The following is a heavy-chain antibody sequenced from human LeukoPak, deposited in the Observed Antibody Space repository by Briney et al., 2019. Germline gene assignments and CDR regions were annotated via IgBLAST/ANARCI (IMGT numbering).Heavy chain of an antibody. CDR3: ARGRCSSTSCYSDY. D-gene: IGHD2-2*01. CDR2: LIPMFGTA. V-gene: IGHV1-69*13. CDR1: GGTFSSYA. J-gene: IGHJ4*02. Sequence: ASVKVSCKASGGTFSSYAISWVRQAPGQGLEWMGGLIPMFGTAKYAQKFQGRVTITADESTSTAYMELSSLRSEDTAVYYCARGRCSSTSCYSDYWGQGTLVTVSS.